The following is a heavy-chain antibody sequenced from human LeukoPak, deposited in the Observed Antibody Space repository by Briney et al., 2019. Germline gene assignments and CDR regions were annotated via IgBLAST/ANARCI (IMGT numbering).Heavy chain of an antibody. V-gene: IGHV3-48*01. CDR2: ISSSSSTI. CDR3: ARDGTYSSSADAFDI. Sequence: GGSLRLSCGASGFTFSSYSMNWVRQAPGKGLEWVSYISSSSSTIYYADSVKGRFTISRDNAKNSLYLQMNSLRAEDTAVYYCARDGTYSSSADAFDIWGQGTMVTVSS. D-gene: IGHD6-13*01. CDR1: GFTFSSYS. J-gene: IGHJ3*02.